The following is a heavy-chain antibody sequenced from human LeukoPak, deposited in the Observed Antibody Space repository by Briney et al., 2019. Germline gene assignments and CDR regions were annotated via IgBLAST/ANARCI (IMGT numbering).Heavy chain of an antibody. J-gene: IGHJ4*02. CDR2: MNPNTGGT. CDR3: ARAPTLRFLEWLLPSLDY. Sequence: ASVKVSCKASGYTFTGYYMHWVRQAPGQGLEWMGFMNPNTGGTSYGQKFQARVTMTRDTSISTAYMELRSLRSDDTAVYYCARAPTLRFLEWLLPSLDYWGQGTLVTVSS. CDR1: GYTFTGYY. V-gene: IGHV1-2*02. D-gene: IGHD3-3*01.